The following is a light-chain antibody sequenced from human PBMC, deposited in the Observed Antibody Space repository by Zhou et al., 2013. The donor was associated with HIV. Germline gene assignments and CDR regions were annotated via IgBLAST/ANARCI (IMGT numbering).Light chain of an antibody. CDR3: QQYISYPIT. J-gene: IGKJ5*01. Sequence: DIQMTQSPSTLSASIGDRVTITCRASQSVSGWLAWYQQKPGKAPNLLIYRASNLESGVPSRFSGSGSGTEFTLTISSLQPDDFTTYYCQQYISYPITFGQGTRLDIK. CDR1: QSVSGW. V-gene: IGKV1-5*03. CDR2: RAS.